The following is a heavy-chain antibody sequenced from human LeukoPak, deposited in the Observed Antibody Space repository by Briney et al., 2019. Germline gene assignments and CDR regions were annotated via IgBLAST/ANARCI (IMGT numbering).Heavy chain of an antibody. CDR3: ARFRDYYDSSGYGDY. D-gene: IGHD3-22*01. V-gene: IGHV4-39*07. Sequence: SETLSLTCTVSGGSISSSSYYWGWIRQPPGKGLEWIGSIYYSGSTYYNPSLKSRVTISVDTSKNQFSLKLSSVTAADTAVYYCARFRDYYDSSGYGDYWGQGTLVTVSS. CDR2: IYYSGST. J-gene: IGHJ4*02. CDR1: GGSISSSSYY.